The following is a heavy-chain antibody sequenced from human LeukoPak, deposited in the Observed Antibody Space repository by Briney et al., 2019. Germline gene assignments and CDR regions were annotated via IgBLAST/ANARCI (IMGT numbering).Heavy chain of an antibody. CDR3: ARGLYYDSSGYYYDAFDI. J-gene: IGHJ3*02. V-gene: IGHV4-4*07. CDR1: GGSISSYY. Sequence: PSETLSLTGTVSGGSISSYYWSWIRQPAWKGLEWIGSIYTSGSTNYNPSLKSRVTMSVDTSKNQFSLKLSSVTAADTAVYYCARGLYYDSSGYYYDAFDIWGQGTMVTVSS. CDR2: IYTSGST. D-gene: IGHD3-22*01.